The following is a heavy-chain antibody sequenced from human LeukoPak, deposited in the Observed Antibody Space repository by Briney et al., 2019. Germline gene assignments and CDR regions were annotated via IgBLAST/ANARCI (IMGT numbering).Heavy chain of an antibody. Sequence: GASVKVSCKASGYTFTGHYMHWVRQAPGQGLEWMGWINPNSGGTNYAQKFQGRVTMTRDTSISTAYMELSRPRSDDTAVYYCARDVVATANDYWGQGTLVTVSS. J-gene: IGHJ4*02. CDR1: GYTFTGHY. CDR3: ARDVVATANDY. D-gene: IGHD2-2*01. V-gene: IGHV1-2*02. CDR2: INPNSGGT.